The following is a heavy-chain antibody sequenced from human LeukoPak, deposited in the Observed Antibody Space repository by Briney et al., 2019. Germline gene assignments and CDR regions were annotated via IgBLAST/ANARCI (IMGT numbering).Heavy chain of an antibody. CDR3: AELGITMIGGV. D-gene: IGHD3-10*02. CDR2: ISSSGSTI. J-gene: IGHJ6*04. Sequence: HTGGSLRLSCAASGFIFSSYGMHWVRQAPGKGLEWVSYISSSGSTIYYADSVKGRFTISRDNAKNSLYLQMNSLRAEDTAVYYCAELGITMIGGVWGKGTTVTISS. CDR1: GFIFSSYG. V-gene: IGHV3-48*04.